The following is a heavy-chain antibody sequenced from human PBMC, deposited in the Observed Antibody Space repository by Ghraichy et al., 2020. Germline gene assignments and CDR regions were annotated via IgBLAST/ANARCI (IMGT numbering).Heavy chain of an antibody. CDR3: AKKFYYGSESTSDLFDY. D-gene: IGHD3-10*01. CDR2: ISGNGAST. V-gene: IGHV3-23*01. J-gene: IGHJ4*02. Sequence: GGSLRLSCAASGFTFSTYAMSWVRQAPGKGPEWVSAISGNGASTNYADSVRGRFTISRDNSKKTLYLQMNSLRVEETAVYYCAKKFYYGSESTSDLFDYWGQGTLVTVSS. CDR1: GFTFSTYA.